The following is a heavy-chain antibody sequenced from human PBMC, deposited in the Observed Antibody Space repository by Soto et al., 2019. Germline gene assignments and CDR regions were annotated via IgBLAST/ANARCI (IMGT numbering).Heavy chain of an antibody. CDR3: AKDGFSGSGKYYFDY. J-gene: IGHJ4*02. Sequence: EVQLLESGGGLVQPGGSLRLSCAASGFTFSNYAMNWVRQAPGKGLEWVSVISDSGGSTYYSDSVKGRFTISRDNSKNTLYLHMSSLTAEYTAVYYCAKDGFSGSGKYYFDYWGQGTLVTVSS. D-gene: IGHD3-10*01. CDR2: ISDSGGST. V-gene: IGHV3-23*01. CDR1: GFTFSNYA.